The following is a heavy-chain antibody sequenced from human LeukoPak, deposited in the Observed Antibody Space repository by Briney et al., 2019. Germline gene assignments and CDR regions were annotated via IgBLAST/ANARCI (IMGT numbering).Heavy chain of an antibody. D-gene: IGHD6-13*01. CDR3: ARGDSSSWKEDAFDI. Sequence: SETLSLTCAVYGGSFSDYYWNWIRQPPGKGLEWIGEINHRGTTIYNPSLESRVTISLDTSKNHFSLNLSSVTAADTAVYYCARGDSSSWKEDAFDIWGQGTMVAASS. J-gene: IGHJ3*02. CDR1: GGSFSDYY. CDR2: INHRGTT. V-gene: IGHV4-34*01.